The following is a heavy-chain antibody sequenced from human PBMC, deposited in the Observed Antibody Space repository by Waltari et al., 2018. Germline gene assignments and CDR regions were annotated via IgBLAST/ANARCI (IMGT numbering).Heavy chain of an antibody. V-gene: IGHV1-18*01. CDR1: GYTFTNYG. D-gene: IGHD2-2*01. Sequence: QVQLVQSGAEVKKPGASVKVSCKASGYTFTNYGISWVRQAPGQGLEWMGWISPYKGKTNYAQGLQGRVTMTTDSSSSTAYMELRSLRSDDTAVYYCARLYCSSTTCSYWYFDLWGRGTLVTVSS. J-gene: IGHJ2*01. CDR3: ARLYCSSTTCSYWYFDL. CDR2: ISPYKGKT.